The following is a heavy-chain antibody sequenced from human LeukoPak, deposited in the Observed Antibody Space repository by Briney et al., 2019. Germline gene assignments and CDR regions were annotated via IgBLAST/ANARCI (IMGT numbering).Heavy chain of an antibody. CDR2: INSDGSSI. CDR1: GFTFSSYW. V-gene: IGHV3-74*01. D-gene: IGHD3-22*01. J-gene: IGHJ6*02. Sequence: PGGSLRLSCAASGFTFSSYWMHWVRQAPRKGLVWVSRINSDGSSIRYADSVKGRFTISRDNAKKTLYLQMNSLRAEDTAVYHCARSHYYDSSGQFYYYYGMDVWGQGTTVTVSS. CDR3: ARSHYYDSSGQFYYYYGMDV.